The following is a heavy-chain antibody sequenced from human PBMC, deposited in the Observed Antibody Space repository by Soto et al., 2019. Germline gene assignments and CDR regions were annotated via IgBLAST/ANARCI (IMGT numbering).Heavy chain of an antibody. CDR1: GFTFTSSA. D-gene: IGHD2-8*01. Sequence: SVKVSCKASGFTFTSSAFQWVRQARGQRLEWIGWIAVGSGYTNYAQRFQDRVTLTRDMSTATTYMELSRLTSEDTATYYCAADATAWQQMVPSDYWGQGTLVTVSS. V-gene: IGHV1-58*01. J-gene: IGHJ4*02. CDR3: AADATAWQQMVPSDY. CDR2: IAVGSGYT.